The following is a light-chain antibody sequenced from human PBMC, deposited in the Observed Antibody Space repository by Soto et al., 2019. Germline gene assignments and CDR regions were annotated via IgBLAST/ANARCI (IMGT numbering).Light chain of an antibody. CDR3: QQYNSCPLT. CDR2: DAS. V-gene: IGKV1-5*01. J-gene: IGKJ4*01. CDR1: QSISSW. Sequence: DIQMTQSPSTLSASVGDSITITCRASQSISSWVAWYQQKPGKAPKLLICDASSLESRVPSRFSGSGSGTEFTLTISSLQPDDFATYYCQQYNSCPLTFGGGTKVDIK.